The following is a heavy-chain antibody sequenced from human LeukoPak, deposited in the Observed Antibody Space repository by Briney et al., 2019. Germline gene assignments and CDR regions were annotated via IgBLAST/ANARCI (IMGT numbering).Heavy chain of an antibody. CDR3: AKESGKFDY. Sequence: GGSLRLSCVASGLTFHDYAMHWVRQAPGKGLEWVSLISADGGSTFYADSVRGRFSTSRDNSKNSLYLQMNSLRTEDAAMYYCAKESGKFDYWGQGTLVAVSS. J-gene: IGHJ4*02. CDR2: ISADGGST. V-gene: IGHV3-43*02. CDR1: GLTFHDYA.